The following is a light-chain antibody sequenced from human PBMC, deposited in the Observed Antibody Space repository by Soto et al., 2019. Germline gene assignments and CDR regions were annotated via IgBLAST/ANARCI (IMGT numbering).Light chain of an antibody. CDR1: NIGSKS. CDR2: XXS. Sequence: SYELTQPPSVSVAPGKTARIPCGGNNIGSKSVHWYQQKPGQAPVLVXXXXSDRPSGIPERXXXXNSENTATLTISRVEAXDXXXXFCQVWDGSSVVFGGGTKVTVL. V-gene: IGLV3-21*04. J-gene: IGLJ2*01. CDR3: QVWDGSSVV.